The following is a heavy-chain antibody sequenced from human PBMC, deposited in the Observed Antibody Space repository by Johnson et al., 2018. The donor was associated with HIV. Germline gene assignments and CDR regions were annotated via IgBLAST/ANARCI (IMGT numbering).Heavy chain of an antibody. CDR3: AKGMLVGVSAFDI. V-gene: IGHV3-30*02. Sequence: QVQLVESGGGVVQPGGSLRLSCAASGFTFSSYGMHWVRQAPGKGLEWVAFIRYDGSNKYYADSVKGRFTISRDNSKNTLYLQRNSLRAEDTAVYYCAKGMLVGVSAFDIWGQGKMVTVSS. CDR1: GFTFSSYG. CDR2: IRYDGSNK. J-gene: IGHJ3*02. D-gene: IGHD2-15*01.